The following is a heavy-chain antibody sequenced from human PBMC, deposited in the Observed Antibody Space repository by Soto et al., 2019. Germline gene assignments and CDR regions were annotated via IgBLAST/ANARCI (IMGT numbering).Heavy chain of an antibody. V-gene: IGHV3-23*01. D-gene: IGHD6-13*01. Sequence: GGSLRLSCAASGFTFSSYVMSWVRQAPGKGLEWVSAISGSGGSTYYADSVKGRFTISRDNSKNTLYLQMNSLRAEDTAVYYCAKDTGIAAAGTYDYWGQGTLVTVSS. CDR3: AKDTGIAAAGTYDY. J-gene: IGHJ4*02. CDR2: ISGSGGST. CDR1: GFTFSSYV.